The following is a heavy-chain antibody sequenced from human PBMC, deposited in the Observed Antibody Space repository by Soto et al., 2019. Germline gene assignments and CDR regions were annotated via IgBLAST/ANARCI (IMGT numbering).Heavy chain of an antibody. CDR1: VFTFSSYA. D-gene: IGHD3-22*01. CDR2: ISYDGSNK. J-gene: IGHJ4*02. V-gene: IGHV3-30-3*01. CDR3: ARDSKTYYYDGSGYFGY. Sequence: QVQLVESGGGVVQPGRSLRLSCAASVFTFSSYAMHWVRQAPGKGLEWVSVISYDGSNKYYADSVKGRFTISRDNSKNTLYLQMNSLRAEDTAVYYCARDSKTYYYDGSGYFGYWGEGTLVTVS.